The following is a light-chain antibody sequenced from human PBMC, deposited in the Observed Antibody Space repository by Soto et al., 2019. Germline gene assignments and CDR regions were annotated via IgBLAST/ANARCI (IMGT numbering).Light chain of an antibody. CDR1: SSDVGGYNY. J-gene: IGLJ3*02. CDR2: EVS. V-gene: IGLV2-8*01. Sequence: QSALTQPPSASGSPGQSVAISFTGTSSDVGGYNYVSWYQHHPGKPPTLKTYEVSRRPSGVSDRFSGSKSGNTAPLAVSGLQAEDEADYYCSSYSGSSNWVFGGGTKLTAL. CDR3: SSYSGSSNWV.